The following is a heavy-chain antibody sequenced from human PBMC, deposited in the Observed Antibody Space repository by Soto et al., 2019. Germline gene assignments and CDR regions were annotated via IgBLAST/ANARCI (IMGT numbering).Heavy chain of an antibody. V-gene: IGHV3-21*01. CDR3: ARSGQEWLLYSFDY. CDR2: ISSSSSYI. Sequence: GGSLRLSCAASGFTFSSYSMNWVRQAPGKGLEWVSSISSSSSYIYYADSVKGRFTISRDNSKNTLYLQMNSLRAEDTAVYYCARSGQEWLLYSFDYWGQGTLVTVSS. D-gene: IGHD3-3*01. J-gene: IGHJ4*02. CDR1: GFTFSSYS.